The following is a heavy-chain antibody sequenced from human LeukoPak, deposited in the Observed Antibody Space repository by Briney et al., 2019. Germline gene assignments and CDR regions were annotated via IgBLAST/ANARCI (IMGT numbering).Heavy chain of an antibody. J-gene: IGHJ4*02. D-gene: IGHD2-21*01. Sequence: ASVKVSCKASGYRFTDYFMHWVRQAPGQGLEWMGWISPNSGDTDYAQKFQGRDTLTRDASIGTAYMELTRLRSDYTAVYYCATPTERLFPDYWGQGTLVTVSS. CDR1: GYRFTDYF. V-gene: IGHV1-2*02. CDR3: ATPTERLFPDY. CDR2: ISPNSGDT.